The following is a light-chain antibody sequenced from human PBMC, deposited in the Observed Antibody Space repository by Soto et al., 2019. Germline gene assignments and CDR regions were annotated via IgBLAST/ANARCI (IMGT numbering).Light chain of an antibody. J-gene: IGKJ2*01. Sequence: EIVLTQSPDTLSLSPGERATLSCRASQSVSSSYLAWYQQKPGQAPRLLIFGASSRAPGIPDRFSGSGSGTEFTLTINRLEPEDFGVYYCQQYGNSPRTFGQGTKLEIK. CDR1: QSVSSSY. CDR2: GAS. CDR3: QQYGNSPRT. V-gene: IGKV3-20*01.